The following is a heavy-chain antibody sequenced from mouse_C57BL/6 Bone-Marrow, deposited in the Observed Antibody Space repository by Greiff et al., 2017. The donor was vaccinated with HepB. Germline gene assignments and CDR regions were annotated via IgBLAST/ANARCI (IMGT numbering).Heavy chain of an antibody. V-gene: IGHV3-6*01. D-gene: IGHD2-1*01. CDR2: ISYDGSN. Sequence: EVQLQQSGPGLVKPSQSLSLTCSVTGYSITSGYYWNWIRQFPGNKLEWMGYISYDGSNNYNPSLKNRISITRDTSKNQFFLKLNSVTTEDTATYYCARHYGNFDYWGQGTTLTVSS. J-gene: IGHJ2*01. CDR1: GYSITSGYY. CDR3: ARHYGNFDY.